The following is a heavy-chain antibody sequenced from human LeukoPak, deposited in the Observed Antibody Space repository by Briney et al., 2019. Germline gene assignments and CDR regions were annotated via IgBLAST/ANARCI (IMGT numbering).Heavy chain of an antibody. V-gene: IGHV3-7*01. J-gene: IGHJ4*02. CDR1: GFTFSGYW. D-gene: IGHD4-17*01. CDR3: ARDHGDYAPYYFDY. CDR2: INEVGSQK. Sequence: PGGSLRLSCAASGFTFSGYWMSWVRQTPGEGLEYLANINEVGSQKFYMDSVKGRFTISGDNAKNSLYLQMNSLRAEDTAVYYCARDHGDYAPYYFDYWGQGTLVTVSS.